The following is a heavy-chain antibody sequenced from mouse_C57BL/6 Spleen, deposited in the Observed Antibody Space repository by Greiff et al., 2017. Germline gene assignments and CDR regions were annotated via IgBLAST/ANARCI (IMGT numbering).Heavy chain of an antibody. V-gene: IGHV5-16*01. CDR2: INYDGSST. CDR3: ARDRLDYFDY. Sequence: EVMLVESEGGLVQPGRSMKLSCTASGFTFSDYYMAWVRQVPEKGLEWVANINYDGSSTYYLDSLKSRFIISRDNAKNILYLQMSSLKSEDTATYYCARDRLDYFDYWGQGTTLTVSS. CDR1: GFTFSDYY. J-gene: IGHJ2*01.